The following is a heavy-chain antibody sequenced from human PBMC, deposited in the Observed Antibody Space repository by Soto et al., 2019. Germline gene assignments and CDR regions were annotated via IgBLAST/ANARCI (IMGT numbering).Heavy chain of an antibody. J-gene: IGHJ4*02. Sequence: EVQLLESGGGLVQPGGSLRLSCAASGFTFSNYAMSWVRQAPGKGLEWVSVNSGSGGSTYYADSVKGRFTISRDNSKNTLYLQMNNLRAEDTAIYYCAKDYGGDPLDYWGQGTLVTVSS. CDR1: GFTFSNYA. CDR3: AKDYGGDPLDY. D-gene: IGHD2-21*01. CDR2: NSGSGGST. V-gene: IGHV3-23*01.